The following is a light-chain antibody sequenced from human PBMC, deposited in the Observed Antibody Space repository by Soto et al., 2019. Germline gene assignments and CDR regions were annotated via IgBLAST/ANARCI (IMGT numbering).Light chain of an antibody. CDR1: RSITNY. V-gene: IGKV1-39*01. Sequence: DIQMTQSPSSLSASVGDRVTITCRASRSITNYLNWYQQKPGKAPKLLIYAASSLQSAVPSRFSGSGSGTDFTLTISSLQPEDFATYYCQQSYSSPLTFGGGTKVDIK. CDR3: QQSYSSPLT. J-gene: IGKJ4*01. CDR2: AAS.